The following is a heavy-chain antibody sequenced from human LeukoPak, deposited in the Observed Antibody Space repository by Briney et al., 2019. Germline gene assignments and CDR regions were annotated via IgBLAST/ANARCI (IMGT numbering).Heavy chain of an antibody. CDR2: ISAYNGNT. CDR1: GYTFTSYS. D-gene: IGHD6-13*01. CDR3: ARSYSSSWYPHYYYYYGMDV. Sequence: GASVKVSCKASGYTFTSYSISWVRQAPGQGLEWMGWISAYNGNTNYAQKLQGRVTMTRDTSISTAYMELSRLRSDDTAVYYCARSYSSSWYPHYYYYYGMDVWGQGTTVTVSS. J-gene: IGHJ6*02. V-gene: IGHV1-18*01.